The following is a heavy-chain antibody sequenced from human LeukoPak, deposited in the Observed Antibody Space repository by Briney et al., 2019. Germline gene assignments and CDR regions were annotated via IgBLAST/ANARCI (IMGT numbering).Heavy chain of an antibody. CDR3: ARGYGSGSDLDR. D-gene: IGHD3-10*01. CDR2: IWYDGHTT. Sequence: PGGSLRLSCAASGFSFSDFAMHWVRQAPGMGLEWLALIWYDGHTTYYTDSVKGRFTISRDDANDTLYLQMNSLSADDTAVYSCARGYGSGSDLDRWGQGTLVTVSS. J-gene: IGHJ1*01. V-gene: IGHV3-33*01. CDR1: GFSFSDFA.